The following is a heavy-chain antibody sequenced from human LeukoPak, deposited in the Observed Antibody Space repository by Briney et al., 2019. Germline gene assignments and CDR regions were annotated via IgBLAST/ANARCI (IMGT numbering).Heavy chain of an antibody. D-gene: IGHD2-2*01. V-gene: IGHV4-59*01. CDR1: GGSISSYY. Sequence: SETLSLTCTVSGGSISSYYWSWIRQPPGKGLEWIGYIYYSGTTNYNPSLKSRVTISVDTSKNQFSLKLSSVTAADTAVYYCARGAYCSSSSCYPYYFDYWGQGTLGTVSS. CDR3: ARGAYCSSSSCYPYYFDY. J-gene: IGHJ4*02. CDR2: IYYSGTT.